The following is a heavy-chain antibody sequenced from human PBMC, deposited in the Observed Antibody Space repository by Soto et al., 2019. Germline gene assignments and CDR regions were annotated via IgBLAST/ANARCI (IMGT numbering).Heavy chain of an antibody. CDR1: GDSISSYS. J-gene: IGHJ4*02. CDR2: VYPSGHT. D-gene: IGHD1-26*01. V-gene: IGHV4-4*07. Sequence: SETLSLTGAVSGDSISSYSWNWIRQTAGRGLQWIGRVYPSGHTQYRSSFETRVTVSVDMSSNQFFLELRSVTAADTAVYYCARESGEKWRCEAYWGQGTQVTVSS. CDR3: ARESGEKWRCEAY.